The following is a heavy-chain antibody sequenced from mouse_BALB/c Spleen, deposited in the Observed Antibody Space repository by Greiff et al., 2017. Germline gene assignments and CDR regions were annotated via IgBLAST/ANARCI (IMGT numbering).Heavy chain of an antibody. V-gene: IGHV7-3*02. J-gene: IGHJ3*01. Sequence: EVQVVESGGGLVQPGGSLRLSCATSGFTFTDYYMSWVRQPPGKALEWLGFIRNKANGYTTEYSASVKGRFTISRDNSQSILYLQMNTLRAEDSATYYCARDPLTGFAYWGQGTLVTVSA. CDR2: IRNKANGYTT. CDR3: ARDPLTGFAY. CDR1: GFTFTDYY. D-gene: IGHD4-1*01.